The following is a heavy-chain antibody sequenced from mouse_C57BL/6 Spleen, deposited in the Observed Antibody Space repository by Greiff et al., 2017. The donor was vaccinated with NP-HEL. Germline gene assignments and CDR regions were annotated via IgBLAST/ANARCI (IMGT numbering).Heavy chain of an antibody. D-gene: IGHD2-3*01. J-gene: IGHJ4*01. CDR1: GFNIKDYY. V-gene: IGHV14-2*01. Sequence: EVQLQQSGAELVKPGASVKLSCTASGFNIKDYYMHWVKQRTEQGLEWIGRIDPEDGETKYATKFQGKATITADTSSNTAYLQLSSLTSEDTAVYYCARRDGYYEGAMDYWGQGTSVTVSS. CDR2: IDPEDGET. CDR3: ARRDGYYEGAMDY.